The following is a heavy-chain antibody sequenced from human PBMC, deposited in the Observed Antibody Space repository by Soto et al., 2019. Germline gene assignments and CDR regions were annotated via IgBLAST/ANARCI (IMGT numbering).Heavy chain of an antibody. CDR3: ARGITLPTPLDY. Sequence: ASVKVSCKASGYTFTSYAMHWVRQAPGQRLEWMGWINAGNGNTKYSQKFQGRVTITRDTSASTAYMELSSLRSEDTAVYYCARGITLPTPLDYWXQGTLVTVSS. V-gene: IGHV1-3*01. CDR2: INAGNGNT. D-gene: IGHD1-20*01. CDR1: GYTFTSYA. J-gene: IGHJ4*02.